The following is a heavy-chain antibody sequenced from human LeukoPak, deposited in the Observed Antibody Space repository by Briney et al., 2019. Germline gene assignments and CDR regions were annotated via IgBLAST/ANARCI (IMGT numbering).Heavy chain of an antibody. CDR3: ARRIVGTTHDAFDI. V-gene: IGHV4-59*08. J-gene: IGHJ3*02. CDR2: IYYSGST. Sequence: SETLSLTCTVSGGSISSYYWSWIRQPPGKGLEWIGYIYYSGSTNYNPSLKSRVTISVDTSKNQFSLRLRSVTAADTAVYYCARRIVGTTHDAFDIWGQGTLVTVSS. D-gene: IGHD1-26*01. CDR1: GGSISSYY.